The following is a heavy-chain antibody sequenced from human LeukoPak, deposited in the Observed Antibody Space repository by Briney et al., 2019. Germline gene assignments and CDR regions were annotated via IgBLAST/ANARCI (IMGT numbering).Heavy chain of an antibody. Sequence: SETLSLTCAVYGGSFSGYYWSWIRQPPGKGLEWIGYIYYSGSTNYNPSLKSRVTISVDTSKNQFSLKLSSVTAADTAVYYCARDKGGAAVAGTQFDPWGQGTLVTVSS. V-gene: IGHV4-59*01. CDR3: ARDKGGAAVAGTQFDP. J-gene: IGHJ5*02. CDR1: GGSFSGYY. CDR2: IYYSGST. D-gene: IGHD6-19*01.